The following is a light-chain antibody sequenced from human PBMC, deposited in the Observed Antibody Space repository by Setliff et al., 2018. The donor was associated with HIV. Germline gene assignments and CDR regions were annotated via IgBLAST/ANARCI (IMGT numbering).Light chain of an antibody. V-gene: IGLV2-23*02. Sequence: QSALAQPASVSGSPGQSITISCTGTSSDIGSYNLVSWYQQHPGKAPKLMIYEVSQRPSGVSNRFSGSKSGNTASRTISGLQAEDEADYYCCSYAGSSGYVFGTGTKVTVL. CDR3: CSYAGSSGYV. CDR2: EVS. J-gene: IGLJ1*01. CDR1: SSDIGSYNL.